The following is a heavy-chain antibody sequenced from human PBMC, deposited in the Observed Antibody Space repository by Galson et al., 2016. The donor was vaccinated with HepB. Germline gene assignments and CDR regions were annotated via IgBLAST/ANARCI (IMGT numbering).Heavy chain of an antibody. V-gene: IGHV3-7*01. CDR3: ARGDYDYMWGSPRFNYFDY. CDR2: IKQDGSEK. Sequence: SLRLSCAVSGFTLNSYWMSWVRQAPGKGLEWVANIKQDGSEKYYVDSVKGRFTISRDNAKKSLHLQMNSLRAEDTAVYYCARGDYDYMWGSPRFNYFDYRGQGTLVTVSS. CDR1: GFTLNSYW. J-gene: IGHJ4*02. D-gene: IGHD3-16*01.